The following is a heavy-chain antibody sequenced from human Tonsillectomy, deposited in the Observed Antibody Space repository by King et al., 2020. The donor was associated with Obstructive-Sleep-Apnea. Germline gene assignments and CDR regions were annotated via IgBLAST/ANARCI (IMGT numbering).Heavy chain of an antibody. J-gene: IGHJ4*02. CDR2: ISSSSSYI. Sequence: QLVQSGGGLVKPGGSLRLSCAASGFTFISYSMNWVRQAPGKGLAWVSSISSSSSYIYYADSVKGRLTISTENAKNSLSLQMNSLRAEDTAVYYCARDWERNYAIWTENYWGQGTLVTVSS. CDR1: GFTFISYS. CDR3: ARDWERNYAIWTENY. V-gene: IGHV3-21*01. D-gene: IGHD3-9*01.